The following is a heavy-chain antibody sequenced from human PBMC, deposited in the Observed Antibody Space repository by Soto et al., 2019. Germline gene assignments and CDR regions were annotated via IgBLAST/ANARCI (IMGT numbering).Heavy chain of an antibody. CDR1: GGSISSYY. V-gene: IGHV4-59*08. CDR3: AREYSSDWFDPNWFDP. J-gene: IGHJ5*02. D-gene: IGHD6-19*01. CDR2: IYYSGST. Sequence: SETLSLTCTVSGGSISSYYWSWXRQPPGKGLEWIGYIYYSGSTYYNPSLKSRVTISVDTSKNQFSLKLSSVTAADTAVYYCAREYSSDWFDPNWFDPWGQGTLVTVSS.